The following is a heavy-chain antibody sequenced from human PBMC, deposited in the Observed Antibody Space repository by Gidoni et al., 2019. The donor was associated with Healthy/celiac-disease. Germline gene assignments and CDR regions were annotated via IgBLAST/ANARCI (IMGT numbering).Heavy chain of an antibody. CDR3: AKDRMIVVVRDWYFDL. D-gene: IGHD3-22*01. J-gene: IGHJ2*01. Sequence: EVQLLESGGGLVQPGGSLRLSCAASGFTFSSYAMSWVRQAPGKGLEWVSAISGSGGSTYYADSVKGRFTISRDNSKNTLYLQMNSLRAEDTAVYYCAKDRMIVVVRDWYFDLWGRGTLVTVSS. V-gene: IGHV3-23*01. CDR1: GFTFSSYA. CDR2: ISGSGGST.